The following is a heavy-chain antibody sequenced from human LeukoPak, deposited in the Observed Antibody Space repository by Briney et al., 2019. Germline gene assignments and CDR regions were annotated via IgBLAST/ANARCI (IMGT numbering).Heavy chain of an antibody. CDR2: ITGDGGST. CDR3: AKEPTWVDAFDL. Sequence: GGSLRLSCAASGFTFDDYAMHWVRQAPGKGLEWVSLITGDGGSTYYADSVEGRFTISRDNSKKSLYLQMKSLTIEDTALYYCAKEPTWVDAFDLWGQGTMVTVSS. CDR1: GFTFDDYA. V-gene: IGHV3-43*02. J-gene: IGHJ3*01. D-gene: IGHD3-16*01.